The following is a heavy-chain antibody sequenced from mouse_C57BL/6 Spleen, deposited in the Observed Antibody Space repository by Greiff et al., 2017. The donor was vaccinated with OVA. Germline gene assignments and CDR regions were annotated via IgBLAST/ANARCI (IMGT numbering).Heavy chain of an antibody. CDR3: ARTTVVATDAMDY. CDR2: INPSSGYT. V-gene: IGHV1-7*01. CDR1: GYTFTSYW. J-gene: IGHJ4*01. Sequence: QVQLKQSGAELAKPGASVKLSCKASGYTFTSYWMHWVKQRPGQGLEWIGYINPSSGYTKYNQKFKDKATLTADKSSSTAYMQLSSLTYEDSAVYYCARTTVVATDAMDYWGQGTSVTVSS. D-gene: IGHD1-1*01.